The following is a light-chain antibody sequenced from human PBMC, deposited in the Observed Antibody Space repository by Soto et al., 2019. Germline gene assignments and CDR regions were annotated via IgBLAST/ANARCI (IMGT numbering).Light chain of an antibody. CDR2: GAS. Sequence: EIVMTQSPATLSVSPGERATLSCRASQSICSNLAWYQQKPGQAPRLLIYGASTRATGIPATFSGSGSGTEFTLTISSLQSEDFAVYYCQQYNNWPFTFGPGTKVDIK. CDR1: QSICSN. V-gene: IGKV3-15*01. CDR3: QQYNNWPFT. J-gene: IGKJ3*01.